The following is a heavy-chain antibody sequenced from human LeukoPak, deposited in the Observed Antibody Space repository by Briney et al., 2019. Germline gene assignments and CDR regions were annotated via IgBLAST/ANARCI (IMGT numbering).Heavy chain of an antibody. D-gene: IGHD6-19*01. CDR2: ISYDGSNK. V-gene: IGHV3-30*03. J-gene: IGHJ6*02. CDR3: ASGSQWRVQPPDYFYGMQL. CDR1: GFTFNNYG. Sequence: GGSLRLSSAAAGFTFNNYGMHWVRQAPGKGPEWVAFISYDGSNKYYADSVKGRFTISGDNSKNTLYLQMNSLRAEDTAVYYCASGSQWRVQPPDYFYGMQLPGQGTTVTVSS.